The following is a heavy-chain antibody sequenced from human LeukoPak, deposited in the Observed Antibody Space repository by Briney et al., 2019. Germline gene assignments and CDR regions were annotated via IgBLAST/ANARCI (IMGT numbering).Heavy chain of an antibody. J-gene: IGHJ4*02. Sequence: PGGSLRLSCVASTFTFSSYALTWVRHAPGKGLEWVAFIRYDGSNKYYADSVKGRFTISRDNSKNTLYLQMNRLRAEDTAVYYCAKERGPNSYSSRWLDYWGQGTLVTVSS. CDR3: AKERGPNSYSSRWLDY. CDR2: IRYDGSNK. V-gene: IGHV3-30*02. D-gene: IGHD6-13*01. CDR1: TFTFSSYA.